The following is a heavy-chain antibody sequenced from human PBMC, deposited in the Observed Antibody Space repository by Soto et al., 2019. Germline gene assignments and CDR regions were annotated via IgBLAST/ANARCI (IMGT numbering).Heavy chain of an antibody. J-gene: IGHJ6*03. V-gene: IGHV3-23*01. CDR2: ISGSGGRT. CDR3: ANLYDYSNYAADYYMDV. Sequence: GGSLRLSCAASGFTFTSYAMNWVRQAPGKGLEWVSAISGSGGRTNYADSVKGRFTISRDNSKNTLYLQMNSLRAEDTAVYYCANLYDYSNYAADYYMDVWGKGTTVTVSS. D-gene: IGHD4-4*01. CDR1: GFTFTSYA.